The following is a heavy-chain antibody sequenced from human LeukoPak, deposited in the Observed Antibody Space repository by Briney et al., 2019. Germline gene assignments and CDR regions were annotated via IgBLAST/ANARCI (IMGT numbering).Heavy chain of an antibody. J-gene: IGHJ4*02. D-gene: IGHD2-2*01. V-gene: IGHV3-21*04. CDR3: AKDRRDIVVVPAVLLDY. Sequence: GGALRLSCAASGFTFSSYSMKWVRQAPGKGLEGVSSISSSSSYIYYADSVKGRFTISRDNAKNSLYLQMNSLRAEDTAIYYCAKDRRDIVVVPAVLLDYWGQGTLVTVSS. CDR1: GFTFSSYS. CDR2: ISSSSSYI.